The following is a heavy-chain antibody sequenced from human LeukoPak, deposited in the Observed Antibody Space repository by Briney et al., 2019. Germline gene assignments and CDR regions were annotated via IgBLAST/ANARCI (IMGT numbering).Heavy chain of an antibody. CDR2: INIDGSST. CDR1: GFTFSDNW. J-gene: IGHJ4*02. Sequence: PGGSLRLSCEASGFTFSDNWMHWVRQAPGKGLVWVSRINIDGSSTTYADSVKGRFTISRDNAKNTLYLHMNSVRGEDTAMYYCANGDCRGGRCSSGAHWGQGTLVTVSS. CDR3: ANGDCRGGRCSSGAH. D-gene: IGHD2-15*01. V-gene: IGHV3-74*01.